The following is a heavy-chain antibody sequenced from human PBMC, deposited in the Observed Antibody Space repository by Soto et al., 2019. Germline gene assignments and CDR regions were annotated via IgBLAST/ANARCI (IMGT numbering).Heavy chain of an antibody. Sequence: QVQVVQSGVEVRRPGSWVKVSCKASGDTFKNCVISWVRQAPGQGLEWMGGIIPLFGTTDFAQRFQGRLTITTDESTTTAYMELIRLRSEDTATYYCAAELGFGKLSVVWGQGTTVIVSS. CDR3: AAELGFGKLSVV. CDR2: IIPLFGTT. CDR1: GDTFKNCV. V-gene: IGHV1-69*01. J-gene: IGHJ6*02. D-gene: IGHD3-10*01.